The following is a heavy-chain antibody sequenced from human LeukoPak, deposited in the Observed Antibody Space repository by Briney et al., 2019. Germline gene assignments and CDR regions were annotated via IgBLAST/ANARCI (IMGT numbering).Heavy chain of an antibody. V-gene: IGHV3-23*01. D-gene: IGHD3-16*01. CDR3: AKGLRTGVGPYMGYHYYMDV. CDR2: INDNGDGT. Sequence: GSLRLSCAASGFTFSSYAMGWVRQAPGKGLKWVSTINDNGDGTYYADSVKGRFTISRDNSYNTVSLQMNSLRDEDTGVYYCAKGLRTGVGPYMGYHYYMDVWGKGATVTVSS. J-gene: IGHJ6*03. CDR1: GFTFSSYA.